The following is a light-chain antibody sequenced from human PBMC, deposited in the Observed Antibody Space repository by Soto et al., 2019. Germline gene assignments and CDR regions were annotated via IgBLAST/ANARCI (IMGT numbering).Light chain of an antibody. CDR1: QSVSSN. Sequence: EIVMTQSPATLSVSPGERATLSCRASQSVSSNLAWYQQKPGQAPRLLIYGASTRATDIPARFSGSGSGTEFTLAISSLQSEDFAVYYCQQYYNWPPTWTFGQGTKVDIK. V-gene: IGKV3-15*01. CDR3: QQYYNWPPTWT. J-gene: IGKJ1*01. CDR2: GAS.